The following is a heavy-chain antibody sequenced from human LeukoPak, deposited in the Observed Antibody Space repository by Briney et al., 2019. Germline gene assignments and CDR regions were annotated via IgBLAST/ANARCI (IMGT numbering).Heavy chain of an antibody. CDR1: GYTFTSYG. Sequence: ASVKVSCKASGYTFTSYGISWVRRAPGQGLEWMGWISAYNGNTNYAQKLQGRVTMTTDTSTSTAYMELRSLRSDDTAVYYCARDQLGWLQYDYWGQGTLVTVSS. CDR3: ARDQLGWLQYDY. D-gene: IGHD5-24*01. V-gene: IGHV1-18*01. CDR2: ISAYNGNT. J-gene: IGHJ4*02.